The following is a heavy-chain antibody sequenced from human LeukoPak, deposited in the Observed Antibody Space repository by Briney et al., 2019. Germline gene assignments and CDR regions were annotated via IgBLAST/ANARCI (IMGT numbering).Heavy chain of an antibody. CDR1: GYTFSIYG. Sequence: ASVKVSCKASGYTFSIYGISWVRQAPGQGLEWMGWISAYKGDTNYAQNFQGRVTMTTDTSTSTAYMELRSLRSDGTAVYYCARDVITVFSTSPWRGFDYWGQGTLVIVSS. V-gene: IGHV1-18*01. CDR2: ISAYKGDT. J-gene: IGHJ4*02. CDR3: ARDVITVFSTSPWRGFDY. D-gene: IGHD6-6*01.